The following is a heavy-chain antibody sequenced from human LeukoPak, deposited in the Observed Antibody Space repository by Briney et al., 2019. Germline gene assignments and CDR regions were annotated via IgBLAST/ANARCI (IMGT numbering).Heavy chain of an antibody. D-gene: IGHD1-26*01. J-gene: IGHJ4*02. CDR2: ISYDGSNK. Sequence: GGSLRLSCAASGFTFSSYAMHWVRQAPGKGLEWGAVISYDGSNKYYAESVKGRFTISRDDSKNTLYLQMNSRRAEDTAVYYCARGRGGSYYSGFDYWGQGTLVTVSS. CDR3: ARGRGGSYYSGFDY. CDR1: GFTFSSYA. V-gene: IGHV3-30-3*01.